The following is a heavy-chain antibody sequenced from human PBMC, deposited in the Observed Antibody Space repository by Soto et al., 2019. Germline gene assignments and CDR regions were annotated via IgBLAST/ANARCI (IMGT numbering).Heavy chain of an antibody. V-gene: IGHV5-10-1*01. CDR3: ARNSGYDRRGGYYYYGMDV. D-gene: IGHD5-12*01. CDR1: GYSFTSYW. Sequence: PGESLKISCKGSGYSFTSYWISWVRQMPGKGLEWMGGIDPSDSYTNYSPSFQGHVTISADKSISTAYLQWSSLKASDTAMYYCARNSGYDRRGGYYYYGMDVWGQGTTVTVSS. CDR2: IDPSDSYT. J-gene: IGHJ6*02.